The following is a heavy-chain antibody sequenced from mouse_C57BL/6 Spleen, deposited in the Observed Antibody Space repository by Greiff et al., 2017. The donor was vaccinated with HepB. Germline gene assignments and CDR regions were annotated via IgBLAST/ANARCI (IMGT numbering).Heavy chain of an antibody. CDR1: GYTFTGYW. J-gene: IGHJ4*01. CDR3: ARPNSPYYYGSSSYAMDY. D-gene: IGHD1-1*01. CDR2: ILPGSGST. Sequence: LMKPGASVKLSCKATGYTFTGYWIEWVKQRPGHGLEWIGEILPGSGSTNYNEKFTGKATFTADTSSNTAYMQLSSLTTEDSAIYYCARPNSPYYYGSSSYAMDYWGQGTSVTVSS. V-gene: IGHV1-9*01.